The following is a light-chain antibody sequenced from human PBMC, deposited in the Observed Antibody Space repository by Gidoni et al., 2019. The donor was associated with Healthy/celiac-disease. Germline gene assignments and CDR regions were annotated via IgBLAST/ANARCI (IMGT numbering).Light chain of an antibody. Sequence: DIQLPKSPSTLYASVGARVTITCRASQSISRGLAGYQQKPGQSPKLRIYKASSLESGVPSRVSGRGSGTAFTLTISSLQPHDFSTYYFQQYNRYSLTFGQWTKVEIK. CDR2: KAS. CDR1: QSISRG. CDR3: QQYNRYSLT. J-gene: IGKJ1*01. V-gene: IGKV1-5*03.